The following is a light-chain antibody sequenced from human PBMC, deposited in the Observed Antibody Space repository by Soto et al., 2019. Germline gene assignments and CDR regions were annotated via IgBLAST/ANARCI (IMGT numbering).Light chain of an antibody. V-gene: IGKV1-5*03. J-gene: IGKJ4*01. Sequence: DIPMTQSPSTLSASVGDRVTITCRASQSISTWLAWYQQKPGKAPKLLIYKASSLEGGVPSRFSGSGSGTEFNITISSLQPDDFATYYCQQYITYPLTFGGGTTVEIK. CDR3: QQYITYPLT. CDR1: QSISTW. CDR2: KAS.